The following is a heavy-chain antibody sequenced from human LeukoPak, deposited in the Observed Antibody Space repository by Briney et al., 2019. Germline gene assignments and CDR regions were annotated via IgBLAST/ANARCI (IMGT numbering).Heavy chain of an antibody. Sequence: PGGSLRLSCAASGFTFSDYYMSWVRQAPGKGLEWVANIKQDGSEKYYVDSVKGRFTISRDNAKNSLYLQMNSLRAEDTAVYYCARGRYCNSTSCHYFDYWGQGTLVTVSS. CDR1: GFTFSDYY. D-gene: IGHD2-2*01. V-gene: IGHV3-7*01. J-gene: IGHJ4*02. CDR3: ARGRYCNSTSCHYFDY. CDR2: IKQDGSEK.